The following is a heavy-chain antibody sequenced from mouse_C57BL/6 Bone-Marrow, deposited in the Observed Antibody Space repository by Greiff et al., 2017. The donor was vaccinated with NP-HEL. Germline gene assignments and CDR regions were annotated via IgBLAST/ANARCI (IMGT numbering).Heavy chain of an antibody. CDR3: ARNVYSNFYYAMDY. CDR2: IWTGGGT. V-gene: IGHV2-9-1*01. J-gene: IGHJ4*01. D-gene: IGHD2-5*01. Sequence: VQLKESGPGLVAPSQSLSITCTVSGFSLTSYAISWVRQPPGKGLEWLGVIWTGGGTNYNSALKSRMSISKDNSKCQVFLKMNSLQTDDTARYYYARNVYSNFYYAMDYWGQGTSVTVSS. CDR1: GFSLTSYA.